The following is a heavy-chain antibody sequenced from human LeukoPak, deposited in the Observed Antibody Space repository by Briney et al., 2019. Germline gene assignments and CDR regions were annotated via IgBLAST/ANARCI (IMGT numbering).Heavy chain of an antibody. CDR3: ARDKDLGAVAGTFDY. D-gene: IGHD6-19*01. CDR1: GYTFTSYG. CDR2: ISAYNGHT. V-gene: IGHV1-18*01. Sequence: ASVKASCKASGYTFTSYGISWVRQTPGQGLEWMGWISAYNGHTNYAQKLQGRVTMTTDTSTSTAYMELRSLGSDDTAVYFCARDKDLGAVAGTFDYWGQGTLVTVSS. J-gene: IGHJ4*02.